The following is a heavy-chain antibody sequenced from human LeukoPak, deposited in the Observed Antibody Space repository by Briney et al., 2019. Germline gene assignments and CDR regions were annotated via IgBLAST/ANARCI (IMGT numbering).Heavy chain of an antibody. CDR2: ISGSGGST. V-gene: IGHV3-23*01. CDR1: GFTFSSYA. D-gene: IGHD3-22*01. CDR3: AKDRPNYHESNGDYYRRNGDY. J-gene: IGHJ4*02. Sequence: GGSLRLSCAASGFTFSSYAMSWVRQAPGKGLEWVSAISGSGGSTYYTDPVKGRFTISRDNPKNTLYLQMNSLRAEDTAVYYCAKDRPNYHESNGDYYRRNGDYWGQGTLVTVSS.